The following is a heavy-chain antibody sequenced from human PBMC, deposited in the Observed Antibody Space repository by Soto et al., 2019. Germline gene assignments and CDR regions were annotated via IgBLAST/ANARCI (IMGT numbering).Heavy chain of an antibody. V-gene: IGHV1-18*01. Sequence: QVQLVQSGAEVKKPGASVQVSCKPSGYTFTSYDISWVRQAPGQGLQWMGWISAYNGNTNYAQKLQGRVTMTTDTXTSTAYMELRSLRSDDTAVYYCTRRTYYYDGSGYYYDYFDYWGQGTLVTVSS. J-gene: IGHJ4*02. D-gene: IGHD3-22*01. CDR3: TRRTYYYDGSGYYYDYFDY. CDR1: GYTFTSYD. CDR2: ISAYNGNT.